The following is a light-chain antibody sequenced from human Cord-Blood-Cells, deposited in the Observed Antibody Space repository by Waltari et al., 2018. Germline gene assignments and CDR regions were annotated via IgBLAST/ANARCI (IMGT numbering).Light chain of an antibody. CDR2: RKN. CDR1: RPNIGSHY. V-gene: IGLV1-47*01. CDR3: AAWDDSLSGRV. Sequence: QSVLTPPPSASGTPGQRVTIPCYGSRPNIGSHYVYWYQQLPGTAPKLLIYRKNQRPSGVPDRFSGSKSGTSASLAISGLRSEDEADYYCAAWDDSLSGRVFGGGTKLTVL. J-gene: IGLJ3*02.